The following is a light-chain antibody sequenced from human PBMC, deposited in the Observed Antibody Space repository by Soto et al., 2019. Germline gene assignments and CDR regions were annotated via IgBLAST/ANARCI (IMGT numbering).Light chain of an antibody. J-gene: IGKJ2*01. Sequence: DIQMTQSPSSLSASVGDRVTISCRASDTIATYLNWYQQKPGRVPEVLIHGASRLIRGVPSRFTGSVYGITFTLTINNVQPADFATYYCHHFYAFPHSFGQGTKVE. CDR2: GAS. CDR1: DTIATY. CDR3: HHFYAFPHS. V-gene: IGKV1-39*01.